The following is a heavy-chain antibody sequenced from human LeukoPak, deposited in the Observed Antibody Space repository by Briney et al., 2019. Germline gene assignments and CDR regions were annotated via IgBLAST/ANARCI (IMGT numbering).Heavy chain of an antibody. J-gene: IGHJ4*02. CDR2: IKQDGSAK. Sequence: PGGSLRLSCAASGFTFSSYWMSWVRQAPGKGLEWVAYIKQDGSAKHYVDSVKGRFTISRDNAKNSLYLQMNSLRSEDTAVYYCARGEILWFGESYQSFYFDYWGQGALVTVSS. V-gene: IGHV3-7*01. CDR1: GFTFSSYW. D-gene: IGHD3-10*01. CDR3: ARGEILWFGESYQSFYFDY.